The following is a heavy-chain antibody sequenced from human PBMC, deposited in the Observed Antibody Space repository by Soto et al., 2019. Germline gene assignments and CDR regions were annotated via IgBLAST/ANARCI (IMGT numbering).Heavy chain of an antibody. CDR2: IYYTGST. V-gene: IGHV4-59*01. CDR1: GGSISSYY. J-gene: IGHJ6*03. Sequence: SETLSLTCTVSGGSISSYYWSWIRQPPGKGLEWIGYIYYTGSTNYNPSLKSRVTISVDTSKNQFSLKLSSVTAADTAVYYCARAPAVIIPSQAYYYYYMDVWGKGTTVTVSS. CDR3: ARAPAVIIPSQAYYYYYMDV. D-gene: IGHD3-3*01.